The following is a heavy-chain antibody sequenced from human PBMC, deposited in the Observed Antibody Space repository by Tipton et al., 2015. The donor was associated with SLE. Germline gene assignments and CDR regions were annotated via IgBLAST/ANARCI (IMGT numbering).Heavy chain of an antibody. Sequence: SLRLSCAASGFTFSSYAMHWVRQAPGKGLEWVAVISYDGSNKYYADSVKGRFTISRDNSKNTLYLQMNSLRAEDTAVYYCANPSLDAFDIWGQGTMVTVSS. CDR3: ANPSLDAFDI. CDR2: ISYDGSNK. J-gene: IGHJ3*02. V-gene: IGHV3-30-3*01. CDR1: GFTFSSYA.